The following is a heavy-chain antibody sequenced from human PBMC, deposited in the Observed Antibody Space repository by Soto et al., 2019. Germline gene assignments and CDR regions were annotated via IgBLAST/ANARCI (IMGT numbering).Heavy chain of an antibody. D-gene: IGHD5-12*01. CDR2: ISSRSDYI. J-gene: IGHJ4*02. CDR1: VFTFSSYS. CDR3: ARSTPTRGYDSRSGDY. Sequence: EVQLVESGGGLVKPGGSLRLSCAASVFTFSSYSMNWVRQAPGKGLEWVSAISSRSDYIYYAVSVKGRFTISRDNAKNSLYLQMNSLTAEDTAVYYCARSTPTRGYDSRSGDYWGQGTLVTVSS. V-gene: IGHV3-21*01.